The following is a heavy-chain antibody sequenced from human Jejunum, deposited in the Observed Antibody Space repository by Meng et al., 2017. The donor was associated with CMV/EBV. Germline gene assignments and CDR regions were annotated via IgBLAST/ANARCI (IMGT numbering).Heavy chain of an antibody. Sequence: GYFINWVRQAPGQGLEWMGWINLSSGGTVYAPKFQGRVSMTRYTSITTAYMELSELRSDDTAVYYCARMGYCSSTSCSDIPEYFQHWGQGTLVTVSS. CDR3: ARMGYCSSTSCSDIPEYFQH. V-gene: IGHV1-2*02. CDR1: GYF. D-gene: IGHD2-2*01. J-gene: IGHJ1*01. CDR2: INLSSGGT.